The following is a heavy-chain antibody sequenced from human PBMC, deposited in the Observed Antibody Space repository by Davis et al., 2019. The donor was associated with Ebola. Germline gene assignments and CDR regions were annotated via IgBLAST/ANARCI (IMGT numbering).Heavy chain of an antibody. J-gene: IGHJ5*02. D-gene: IGHD2-2*01. V-gene: IGHV1-46*01. CDR3: AREGAGEPAAILGQGWFDP. CDR2: INPSGGST. Sequence: ASVKVSCKASGYTFTSYYMPWVRQAPGQGLEWMGIINPSGGSTSYAQKFQGRVTMTRDTSTSTVYMELSSLRSEDTAVYYCAREGAGEPAAILGQGWFDPWGQGTLVTVSS. CDR1: GYTFTSYY.